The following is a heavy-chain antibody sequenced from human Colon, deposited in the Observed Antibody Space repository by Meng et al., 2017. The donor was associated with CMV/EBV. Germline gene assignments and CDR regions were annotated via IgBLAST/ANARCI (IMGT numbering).Heavy chain of an antibody. D-gene: IGHD2-15*01. Sequence: SCYVGYISNSNFDWGWISQSPGQGLEWIGNIYYNGRTYYNPSLQSRVTISIDTSKNQFSLNLSSVTAADTAVYYCARRTVLGSCLDYWGQGTLVTVSS. V-gene: IGHV4-39*07. CDR3: ARRTVLGSCLDY. J-gene: IGHJ4*02. CDR1: VGYISNSNFD. CDR2: IYYNGRT.